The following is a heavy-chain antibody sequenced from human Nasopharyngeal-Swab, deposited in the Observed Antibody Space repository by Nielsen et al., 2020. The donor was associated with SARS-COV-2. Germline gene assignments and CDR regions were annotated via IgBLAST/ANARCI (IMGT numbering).Heavy chain of an antibody. D-gene: IGHD1-1*01. CDR3: AKGTTGTTSDYYYYYYMDV. Sequence: ASVKVSCKASGYTFTSYGVSWVRQAPGQGLEWMGWISAYNGNTNYAQKLQGRVTMTTDTSTSTAYMELSSLRSEDTAVYYCAKGTTGTTSDYYYYYYMDVWGKGTTVTVSS. V-gene: IGHV1-18*01. J-gene: IGHJ6*03. CDR1: GYTFTSYG. CDR2: ISAYNGNT.